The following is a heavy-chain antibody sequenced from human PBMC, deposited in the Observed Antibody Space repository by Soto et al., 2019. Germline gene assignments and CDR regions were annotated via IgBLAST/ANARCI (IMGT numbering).Heavy chain of an antibody. Sequence: SETLSLTCAVYGGSFSGYYWSWIRQPPGKGLEWIGEINHSGSTKYNPSLRSRVTISVDTSKNQFSLKLSSVTAADTAVYYCARGPLAMVRGVTDYWGQGTLVTVSS. J-gene: IGHJ4*02. CDR1: GGSFSGYY. CDR2: INHSGST. D-gene: IGHD3-10*01. V-gene: IGHV4-34*01. CDR3: ARGPLAMVRGVTDY.